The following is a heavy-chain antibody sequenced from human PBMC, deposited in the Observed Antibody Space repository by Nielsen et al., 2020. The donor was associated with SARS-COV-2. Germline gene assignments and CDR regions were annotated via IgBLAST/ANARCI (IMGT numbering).Heavy chain of an antibody. V-gene: IGHV3-30*02. CDR2: IRYDGSNK. CDR1: GFTFSSYG. J-gene: IGHJ6*02. D-gene: IGHD3-10*01. Sequence: GESLKISCAASGFTFSSYGMHWVRQAPGKGLEWVAFIRYDGSNKYYADSVKGRFTISRDNSKNTLYLQMNGLRVEDTAVYYCARVGASYRNSYGLDVWGQGTTVTVSS. CDR3: ARVGASYRNSYGLDV.